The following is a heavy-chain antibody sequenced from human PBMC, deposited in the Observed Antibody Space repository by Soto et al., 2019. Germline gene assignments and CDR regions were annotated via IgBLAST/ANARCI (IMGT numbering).Heavy chain of an antibody. CDR3: AREGEFLSGYPIA. CDR2: IKQDGSEK. CDR1: GFTFSSYW. V-gene: IGHV3-7*01. Sequence: EVQLVESGGGLVQPGGSLRLSCAASGFTFSSYWMSWVCQAPGKGLEWVAKIKQDGSEKYYVDSVKGRFTIYRDNAKNSLYLQMKSRRAGETAGDSFAREGEFLSGYPIAWGKGSLVSFSS. D-gene: IGHD3-3*01. J-gene: IGHJ4*02.